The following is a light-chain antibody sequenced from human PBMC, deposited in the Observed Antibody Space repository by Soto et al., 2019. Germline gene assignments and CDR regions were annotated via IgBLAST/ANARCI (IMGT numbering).Light chain of an antibody. J-gene: IGKJ1*01. Sequence: DIHMTQSPSSVSAAVGDTVTITCRASQNIDMYLNWYQQKPGKAPRVLISGASNLQSGVPSRFSGSGSGTDFTLTISSLQSEDFASYLCQHTFNSPPWTCGQGTKGDIK. CDR2: GAS. V-gene: IGKV1-39*01. CDR1: QNIDMY. CDR3: QHTFNSPPWT.